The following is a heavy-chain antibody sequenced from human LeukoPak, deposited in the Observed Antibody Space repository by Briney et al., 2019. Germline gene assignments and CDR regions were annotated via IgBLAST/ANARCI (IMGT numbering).Heavy chain of an antibody. CDR1: GFTFSSYG. J-gene: IGHJ4*02. CDR3: ARDWTGTYYFDY. CDR2: IWYDGSNK. D-gene: IGHD3/OR15-3a*01. Sequence: GGSLRLSCAASGFTFSSYGMHWVRQAPGKGLEWAAVIWYDGSNKYYADSVKGRFTISRDNSKNTLYLQMNSLRAEDTAVYYCARDWTGTYYFDYWGQGTLVTVSS. V-gene: IGHV3-33*01.